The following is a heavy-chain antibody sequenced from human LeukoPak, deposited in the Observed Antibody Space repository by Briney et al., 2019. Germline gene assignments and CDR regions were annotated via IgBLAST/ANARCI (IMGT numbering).Heavy chain of an antibody. CDR3: ARLRTGRPNRFDP. Sequence: SEALSLTCAVYGGSFSGYYWSWIRQPPGKGLEWIGEINHSGSTNYNPSLKSRVTISVDTSKIQFSLKLSSVTAADTAVYYCARLRTGRPNRFDPWGQGTLVTVSS. CDR1: GGSFSGYY. CDR2: INHSGST. J-gene: IGHJ5*02. V-gene: IGHV4-34*01. D-gene: IGHD7-27*01.